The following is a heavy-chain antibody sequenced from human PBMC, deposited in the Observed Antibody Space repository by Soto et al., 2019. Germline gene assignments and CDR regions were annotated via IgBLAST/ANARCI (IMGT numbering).Heavy chain of an antibody. D-gene: IGHD4-17*01. CDR3: ARGEDDYGDFGSMDV. Sequence: QVQLVQSGPEVKKPGSSVKVSCESSGDTFRSYAMSWVRQAPGQGLEWMGGIIPFFRTPNYSQKFQGRVTITADESTRTTYMELRGLSSQDTAIYFCARGEDDYGDFGSMDVWGQGTSVTVSS. V-gene: IGHV1-69*01. CDR1: GDTFRSYA. CDR2: IIPFFRTP. J-gene: IGHJ6*02.